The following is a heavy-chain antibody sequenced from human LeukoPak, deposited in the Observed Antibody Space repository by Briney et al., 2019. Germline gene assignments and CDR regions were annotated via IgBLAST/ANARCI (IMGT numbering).Heavy chain of an antibody. D-gene: IGHD6-13*01. Sequence: PSETLSLTCTVSGDSVRSDSYYWSWIRQPPGKGLEWIGYIYYTGSTDYNPSLNSRITISLDTSKNQFSLKLTSVTAADTAVYYCARGGNSWDTGYYFDYWGQGTLVTVSS. CDR3: ARGGNSWDTGYYFDY. CDR2: IYYTGST. J-gene: IGHJ4*02. CDR1: GDSVRSDSYY. V-gene: IGHV4-61*01.